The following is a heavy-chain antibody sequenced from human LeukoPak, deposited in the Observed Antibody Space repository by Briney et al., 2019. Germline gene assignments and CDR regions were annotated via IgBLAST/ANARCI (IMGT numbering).Heavy chain of an antibody. CDR3: ASDAFGGGDEYY. CDR2: MNPNSGNT. Sequence: ASVKVSCKASGYTFTSYDINWVRQATGQGLEWMGWMNPNSGNTGYAQKFQGRVTMTRNTSISTAYMELSSLRSEDTAVYYCASDAFGGGDEYYWGQGTLVTVSS. J-gene: IGHJ4*02. CDR1: GYTFTSYD. V-gene: IGHV1-8*01. D-gene: IGHD2-21*01.